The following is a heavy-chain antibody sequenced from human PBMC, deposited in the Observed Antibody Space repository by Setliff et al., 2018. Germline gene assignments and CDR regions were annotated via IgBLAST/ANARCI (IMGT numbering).Heavy chain of an antibody. J-gene: IGHJ4*02. V-gene: IGHV3-7*01. CDR3: ARGVPFDY. CDR2: IKQDGSEE. D-gene: IGHD3-10*01. CDR1: GFTLSTYW. Sequence: QPGGSLRLSCSASGFTLSTYWMNWVRQAPGKGLEWVAHIKQDGSEEYYVDSVKGRFTISRDNAKNSLYLQMNSLRAEDTAVYYCARGVPFDYWGQGTLVTVSS.